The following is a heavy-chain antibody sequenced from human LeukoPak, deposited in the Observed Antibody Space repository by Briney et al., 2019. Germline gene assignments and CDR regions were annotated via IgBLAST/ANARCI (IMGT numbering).Heavy chain of an antibody. V-gene: IGHV4-39*01. CDR3: ARQNRRDYGDYETDY. CDR2: IYYSGST. J-gene: IGHJ4*02. Sequence: PSETLSLTCTVSGVSISSSSYYWGWIRQPPGKGLEWIGSIYYSGSTYYNPSLKSRVTISVDTSKNQFSLKLSSVTAADTAVYYCARQNRRDYGDYETDYWGQGTLVTISS. CDR1: GVSISSSSYY. D-gene: IGHD4-17*01.